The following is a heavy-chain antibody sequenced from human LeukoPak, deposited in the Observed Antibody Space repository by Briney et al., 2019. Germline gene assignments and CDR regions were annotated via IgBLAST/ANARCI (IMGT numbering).Heavy chain of an antibody. J-gene: IGHJ4*02. V-gene: IGHV3-53*01. Sequence: GGSLRLSCAASGFTFSNFWMSWVRQAPGKGLEWVSVIYSGGSTYYADSVKGRFTISRDNSKNTLYLQMNSLRAEDTAVYYCAREAVAGLFDYWGQGTLVTVSS. D-gene: IGHD6-19*01. CDR2: IYSGGST. CDR3: AREAVAGLFDY. CDR1: GFTFSNFW.